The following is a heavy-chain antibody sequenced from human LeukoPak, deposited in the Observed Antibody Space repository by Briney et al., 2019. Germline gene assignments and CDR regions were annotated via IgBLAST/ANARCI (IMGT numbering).Heavy chain of an antibody. V-gene: IGHV4-59*01. D-gene: IGHD3-10*01. CDR1: GGSISSYY. J-gene: IGHJ4*02. CDR2: IYYSGST. Sequence: SETLSLTCTVSGGSISSYYWSWIRQPPGKGLEWIGYIYYSGSTNYNPSLKSRVTISVDTSKNQFSLKLSSVTAADTAVYYCARVSELLWFGELEYYFDYWGQGTLVTVSS. CDR3: ARVSELLWFGELEYYFDY.